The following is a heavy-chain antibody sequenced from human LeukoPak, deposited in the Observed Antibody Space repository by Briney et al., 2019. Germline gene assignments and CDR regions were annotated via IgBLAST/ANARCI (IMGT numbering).Heavy chain of an antibody. CDR3: ARGPNTYYDFWSGYYPDFDY. CDR2: IIPIFGTA. Sequence: GASVKVSCKASGGTFSSYAISWVRQAPGQGLEWMGGIIPIFGTANYAQKFQGRVTITADEYTSTAYMELSSLRSEDTAVYYCARGPNTYYDFWSGYYPDFDYWGQGTLVTVSS. D-gene: IGHD3-3*01. J-gene: IGHJ4*02. V-gene: IGHV1-69*13. CDR1: GGTFSSYA.